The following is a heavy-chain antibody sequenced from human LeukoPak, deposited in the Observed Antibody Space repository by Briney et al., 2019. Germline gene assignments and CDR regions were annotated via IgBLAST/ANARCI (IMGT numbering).Heavy chain of an antibody. CDR2: ISPSGGST. J-gene: IGHJ4*02. D-gene: IGHD5-18*01. CDR1: GYTFTSNY. CDR3: ARRYSYGYCFDY. Sequence: ASVKVSCKAFGYTFTSNYMHWVRQAPGQGPEWMGVISPSGGSTTYAQKFQGRVTLTRDMSTSTDYLELSSLRSDDTAVYYCARRYSYGYCFDYWGQGTLVTVSS. V-gene: IGHV1-46*01.